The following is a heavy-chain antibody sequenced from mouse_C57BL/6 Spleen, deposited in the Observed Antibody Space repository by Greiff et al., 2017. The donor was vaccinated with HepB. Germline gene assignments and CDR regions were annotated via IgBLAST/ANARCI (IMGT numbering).Heavy chain of an antibody. Sequence: QVQLQQPGAELVKPGASVKLSCKASGYTFTSYWMQWVKQRPGQGLEWIGEIDPSDSYTNYNQKFKGKATLTVDTSSSTAYMQLSSLTSEDSAVEYCAGAMDYWGQGTSVTVSS. CDR3: AGAMDY. CDR1: GYTFTSYW. CDR2: IDPSDSYT. V-gene: IGHV1-50*01. J-gene: IGHJ4*01.